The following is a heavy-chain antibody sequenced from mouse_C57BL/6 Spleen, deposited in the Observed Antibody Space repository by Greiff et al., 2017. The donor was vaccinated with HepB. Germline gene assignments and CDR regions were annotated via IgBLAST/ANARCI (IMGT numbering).Heavy chain of an antibody. D-gene: IGHD1-1*01. CDR3: ARTLYYGSSPYAMDY. Sequence: QVQLKESGAELVRPGTSVKVSCKASGYAFTNYLIEWVKQRPGQGLEWIGVINPGSGGTNYNEKFKGKATLTADKSSSTAYMQLSSLTSEDSAVYFCARTLYYGSSPYAMDYWGQGTSVTVSS. V-gene: IGHV1-54*01. CDR2: INPGSGGT. CDR1: GYAFTNYL. J-gene: IGHJ4*01.